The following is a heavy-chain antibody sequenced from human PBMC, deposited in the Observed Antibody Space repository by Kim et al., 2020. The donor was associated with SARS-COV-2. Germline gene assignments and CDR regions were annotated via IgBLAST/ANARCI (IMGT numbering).Heavy chain of an antibody. V-gene: IGHV4-31*03. D-gene: IGHD3-10*01. CDR2: IYYSGST. CDR3: ARGLEWFGELSWFDP. J-gene: IGHJ5*02. CDR1: GGSISSGGYY. Sequence: SETLSLTCTVSGGSISSGGYYWSWIRQHPGKGLEWIGYIYYSGSTYYNPSLKSRVTISVDTSKNQFSLKLSSVTAADTAVYYCARGLEWFGELSWFDPWGQGTLVTVSS.